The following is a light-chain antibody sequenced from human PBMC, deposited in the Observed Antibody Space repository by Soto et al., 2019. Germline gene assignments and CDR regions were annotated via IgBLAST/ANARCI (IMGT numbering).Light chain of an antibody. CDR2: GAS. Sequence: EIVLTQSPGTLSLSPGERATLSCRASQSVSRSYLAWYQQKPGQAPRLLIYGASSRATGIPDRFSGSGSGRDFSLTISKLEPEDSAVYYFQQYDGSPSFTFGPGTKVDIK. V-gene: IGKV3-20*01. CDR1: QSVSRSY. J-gene: IGKJ3*01. CDR3: QQYDGSPSFT.